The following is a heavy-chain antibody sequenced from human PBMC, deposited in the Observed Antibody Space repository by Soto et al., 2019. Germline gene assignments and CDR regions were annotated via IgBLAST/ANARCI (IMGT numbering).Heavy chain of an antibody. V-gene: IGHV1-2*04. D-gene: IGHD3-10*01. Sequence: ASVKVSCKASGYTFTGYYMHWVRQAPGQGLEWMGWINPNSGGTNYAQKCQGWVTMTRDTPISTAYMELSRLRSDDTAVYYCARDHPYYYGWGSSVYGMDVWRQGTTVTV. J-gene: IGHJ6*02. CDR1: GYTFTGYY. CDR2: INPNSGGT. CDR3: ARDHPYYYGWGSSVYGMDV.